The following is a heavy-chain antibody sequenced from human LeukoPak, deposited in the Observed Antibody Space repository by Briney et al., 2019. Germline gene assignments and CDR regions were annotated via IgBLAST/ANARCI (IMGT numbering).Heavy chain of an antibody. CDR2: INPNSGGT. Sequence: GASVKVSCKASGYTFTGYYMHWVRQAPGQGLEWMGWINPNSGGTNYAQKFQGRVTMTRDTSISTAYMELSRLRSDDTAVYYCARPSVDYGDTYYFDYWGQGTLVTVSS. J-gene: IGHJ4*02. V-gene: IGHV1-2*02. D-gene: IGHD4-17*01. CDR1: GYTFTGYY. CDR3: ARPSVDYGDTYYFDY.